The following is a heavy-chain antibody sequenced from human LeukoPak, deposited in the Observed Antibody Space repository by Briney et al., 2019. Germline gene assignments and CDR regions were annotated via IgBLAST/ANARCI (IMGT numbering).Heavy chain of an antibody. CDR2: IRYDGSNK. CDR1: GFTFSDYG. Sequence: GGSLRLSCVASGFTFSDYGMHWVRQAPGKGLEWVAFIRYDGSNKYYADSVKGRFTISRDNSKNTLYLQMNSLRAEDTAVYYCAKDQVGSSWYPAYLDYWGQGTLVTVSS. D-gene: IGHD6-13*01. CDR3: AKDQVGSSWYPAYLDY. J-gene: IGHJ4*02. V-gene: IGHV3-30*02.